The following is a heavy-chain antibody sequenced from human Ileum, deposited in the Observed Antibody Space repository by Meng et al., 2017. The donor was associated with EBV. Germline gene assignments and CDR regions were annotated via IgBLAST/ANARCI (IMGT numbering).Heavy chain of an antibody. J-gene: IGHJ5*02. D-gene: IGHD4-23*01. Sequence: QVRLKQWGPGLLNPSETLSLTCAVYGGSINDYDWTWLRPPPGKGLEWIGEIDQSGYTKFHPSLSSRATISRDTSNNQFSLRLNSVTAADTALYYCARYGRCNGNSFYCFDPWGQGTLVTVSS. CDR1: GGSINDYD. CDR2: IDQSGYT. CDR3: ARYGRCNGNSFYCFDP. V-gene: IGHV4-34*01.